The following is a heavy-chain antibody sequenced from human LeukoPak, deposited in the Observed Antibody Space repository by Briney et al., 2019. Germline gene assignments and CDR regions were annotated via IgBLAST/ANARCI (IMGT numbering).Heavy chain of an antibody. J-gene: IGHJ3*02. D-gene: IGHD5-18*01. CDR2: IYYSGTT. Sequence: SETLSLTCTVSGGSISSYYWNWIRQPPGKGLEWIGYIYYSGTTNYNASLKSRVTISVDTSKHQFSLRLRSVTAADTAVYYCAKDANTAMDLAFDIWGQGTMVTVSS. V-gene: IGHV4-59*13. CDR1: GGSISSYY. CDR3: AKDANTAMDLAFDI.